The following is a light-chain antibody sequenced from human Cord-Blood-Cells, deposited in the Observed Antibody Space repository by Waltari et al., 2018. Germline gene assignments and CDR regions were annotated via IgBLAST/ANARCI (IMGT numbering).Light chain of an antibody. V-gene: IGKV1-13*02. CDR2: DAS. J-gene: IGKJ4*01. CDR3: QQFNSYPPT. CDR1: QGISSA. Sequence: AIQLTQSPSSLSASVGDRVTITCRASQGISSALAWYQQKPGKAPKLLIYDASSLESGVPSRFSRSGTGTDFTLTLRSLQPEDFATYYWQQFNSYPPTFGGGTKVEIK.